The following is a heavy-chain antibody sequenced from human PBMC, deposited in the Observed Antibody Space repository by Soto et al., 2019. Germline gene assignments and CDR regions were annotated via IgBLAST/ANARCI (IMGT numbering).Heavy chain of an antibody. J-gene: IGHJ3*02. D-gene: IGHD6-13*01. V-gene: IGHV3-7*01. CDR2: IKQDGSEN. CDR3: ARVRAAAGMAFDM. CDR1: GFTFSTYW. Sequence: EVQLVESGGGLVQPGGSLRLSCAASGFTFSTYWMSWVRQAPGRVLEWVANIKQDGSENYNVDSVKGRFTISRDNAKNSLYLQVNSLRAEDTAVYYCARVRAAAGMAFDMWGQGTVVTVSS.